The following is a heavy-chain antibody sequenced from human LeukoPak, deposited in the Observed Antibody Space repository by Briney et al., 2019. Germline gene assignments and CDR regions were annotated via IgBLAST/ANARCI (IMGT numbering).Heavy chain of an antibody. D-gene: IGHD2-2*03. J-gene: IGHJ4*02. CDR3: ARAHDGSISPLDY. V-gene: IGHV1-46*01. Sequence: ASVKVSCKASGYTFTSYYMHWVRQAPGQGLEWMGMINPGGGSTSYAQKFQGRVTMTTDTSTSSAYMELRSLRSDDTAVYYCARAHDGSISPLDYWGQGTLVTVSS. CDR1: GYTFTSYY. CDR2: INPGGGST.